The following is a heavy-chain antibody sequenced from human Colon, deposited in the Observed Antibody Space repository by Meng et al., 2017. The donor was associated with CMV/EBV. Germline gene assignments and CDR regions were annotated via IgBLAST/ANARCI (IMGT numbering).Heavy chain of an antibody. CDR2: IYSGGST. J-gene: IGHJ5*02. CDR1: GFTFSTYG. V-gene: IGHV3-NL1*01. Sequence: GESLKISCAASGFTFSTYGIHWVRQAPGKGLEWVSVIYSGGSTYYADSVKGRFTISRDNSKNTLYLQMNSLRAEDTAVYYCARGFSSTPTFDPWGQGTLVTVSS. D-gene: IGHD2-2*01. CDR3: ARGFSSTPTFDP.